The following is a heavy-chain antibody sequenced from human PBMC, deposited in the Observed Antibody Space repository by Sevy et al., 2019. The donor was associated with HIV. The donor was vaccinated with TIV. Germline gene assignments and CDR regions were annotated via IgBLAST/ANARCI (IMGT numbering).Heavy chain of an antibody. CDR1: GFTFSSYA. V-gene: IGHV3-30-3*01. D-gene: IGHD3-16*01. Sequence: GGSLRLSCAASGFTFSSYAMHWVRQAPGKGLEWVSVISSDGSNNYYADAVKGRFTISRDNSKNTLYLQMNSLRAEDTVVYYCATALFFYVNDYWGQGTLVTVSS. CDR2: ISSDGSNN. CDR3: ATALFFYVNDY. J-gene: IGHJ4*02.